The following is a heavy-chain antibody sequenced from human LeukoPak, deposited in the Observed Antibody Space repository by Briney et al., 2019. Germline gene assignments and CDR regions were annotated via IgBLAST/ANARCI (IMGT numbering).Heavy chain of an antibody. CDR3: ATDYSNFYGMDV. CDR1: GGSVNSGSYF. D-gene: IGHD4-11*01. V-gene: IGHV4-61*01. J-gene: IGHJ6*02. Sequence: PSETLSLTCTVSGGSVNSGSYFWSWIRQPPGKGLEWIGYIQNSARTNYNPSLESRVTISVDSSKDQFSLGLSSVTAADTAVYYCATDYSNFYGMDVWGQGTTVTVSS. CDR2: IQNSART.